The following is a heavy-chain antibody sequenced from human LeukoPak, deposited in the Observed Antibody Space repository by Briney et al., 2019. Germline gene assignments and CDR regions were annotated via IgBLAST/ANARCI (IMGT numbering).Heavy chain of an antibody. CDR2: IDANAKTT. J-gene: IGHJ3*02. V-gene: IGHV3-74*01. D-gene: IGHD1-26*01. Sequence: GGSLRLSCAASGFTFSNYWLHWVRQAPGKGLVWVSRIDANAKTTSYADSVKGRFTISTDNAKKTLYLQMNSLRVEDTAVYYCLTVVETTIAAFDIWGQGTMVTVSS. CDR1: GFTFSNYW. CDR3: LTVVETTIAAFDI.